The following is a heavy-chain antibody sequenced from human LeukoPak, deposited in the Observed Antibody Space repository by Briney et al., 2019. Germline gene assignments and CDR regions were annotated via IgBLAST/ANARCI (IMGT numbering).Heavy chain of an antibody. D-gene: IGHD3-22*01. CDR2: INPSGGST. Sequence: GASVKVSCKASGYIFTKYYIHWVRQAPGQGLEWMEIINPSGGSTNYAQKFQGRVTVTRDTSTRTVYMELSSLRSEDTAVYYCARESNYYDTSGPLDIWGQGTMVTVSS. V-gene: IGHV1-46*01. CDR1: GYIFTKYY. J-gene: IGHJ3*02. CDR3: ARESNYYDTSGPLDI.